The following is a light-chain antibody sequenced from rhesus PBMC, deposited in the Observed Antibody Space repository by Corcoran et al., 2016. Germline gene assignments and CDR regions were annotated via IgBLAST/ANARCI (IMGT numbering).Light chain of an antibody. CDR3: QQYNSLPFT. Sequence: DIQMTQSPSSVSASVGDRVTITCRASQGISSYLAWYQQKPGKAPKLLIYSATTLQSGVPSRFIGSGSGTEFTLTISSLQPEEFATYYCQQYNSLPFTFGPGTKLDIK. V-gene: IGKV1-25*02. J-gene: IGKJ3*01. CDR2: SAT. CDR1: QGISSY.